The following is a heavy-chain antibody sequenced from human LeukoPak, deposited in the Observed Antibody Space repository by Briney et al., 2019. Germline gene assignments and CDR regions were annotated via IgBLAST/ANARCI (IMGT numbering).Heavy chain of an antibody. D-gene: IGHD1-26*01. V-gene: IGHV4-39*01. CDR2: IYYSGST. Sequence: PSETLSLTCTVSGGSISSSSYYWGWIRQPPGKGLEWIGSIYYSGSTYYNPSLKSRVTISVDTSKNQFSLKLSSVTAADTAVYYCASQTRFDWELPPFDYWGQEPWSPSPQ. CDR3: ASQTRFDWELPPFDY. J-gene: IGHJ4*01. CDR1: GGSISSSSYY.